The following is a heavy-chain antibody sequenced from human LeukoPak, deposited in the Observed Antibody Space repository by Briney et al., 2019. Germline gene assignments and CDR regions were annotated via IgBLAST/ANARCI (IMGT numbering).Heavy chain of an antibody. V-gene: IGHV4-59*01. Sequence: SSETLSLTCTVSGGSISSYYWSWLRQPPGKGLEWFGYIYYSGSTNYNPSLKSRVTISVDTSKNQFSLKLSSVTAADTAVYYCAREDYGGNSLIAFDIWGQRTMVTVSS. D-gene: IGHD4-23*01. J-gene: IGHJ3*02. CDR3: AREDYGGNSLIAFDI. CDR2: IYYSGST. CDR1: GGSISSYY.